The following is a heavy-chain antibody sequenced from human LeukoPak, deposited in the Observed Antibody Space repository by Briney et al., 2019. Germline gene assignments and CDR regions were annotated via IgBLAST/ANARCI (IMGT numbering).Heavy chain of an antibody. CDR1: GGSISSYY. V-gene: IGHV4-4*07. D-gene: IGHD2-8*01. J-gene: IGHJ3*02. CDR3: ARDNGGRAFDI. Sequence: SETLSLTCTVSGGSISSYYWSWIRQPAGKGLGWIGRIYTSGSANYNPSLKSRVTMSVDTSKNQFSLKLSSVTAADTAVYYCARDNGGRAFDIWGQGTMVTVSS. CDR2: IYTSGSA.